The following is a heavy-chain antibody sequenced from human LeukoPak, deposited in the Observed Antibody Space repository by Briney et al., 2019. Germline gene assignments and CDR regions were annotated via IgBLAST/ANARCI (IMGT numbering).Heavy chain of an antibody. Sequence: GSVKVSCKASGSIFITYGIIWVRPAPGQGLEWMGWVSSYNGDTKYAQKFQDRVTMTRDLTTSTAYVELKDLTSDDTAVYFWANPPMAHCGTWGQGALVTVSS. J-gene: IGHJ5*02. CDR1: GSIFITYG. D-gene: IGHD5-24*01. CDR2: VSSYNGDT. V-gene: IGHV1-18*01. CDR3: ANPPMAHCGT.